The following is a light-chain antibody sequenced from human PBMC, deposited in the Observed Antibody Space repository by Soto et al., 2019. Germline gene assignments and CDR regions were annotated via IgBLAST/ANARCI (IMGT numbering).Light chain of an antibody. V-gene: IGKV3-20*01. J-gene: IGKJ1*01. Sequence: EIVLTQSPGTLSLSPGERATLSCRASQSVSSSYLAWYQQKPGQAPRLLIYGASSMATGIPVRFSGSGSGTDFTLTISRLETVDFAVYYCQQHGSSPWTFRQGTNVEIK. CDR3: QQHGSSPWT. CDR1: QSVSSSY. CDR2: GAS.